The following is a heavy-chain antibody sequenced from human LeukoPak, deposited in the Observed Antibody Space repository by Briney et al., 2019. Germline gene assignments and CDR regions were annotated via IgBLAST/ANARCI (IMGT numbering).Heavy chain of an antibody. CDR2: IYSGGST. V-gene: IGHV3-53*01. D-gene: IGHD2-2*01. Sequence: GGSLRLSCAASGFTVSSNYMSWVRQAPGKGLEWVSVIYSGGSTYYADSVKGRFTISRDNAKNSLYLQMNSLRAEDTAVYYCARKYCSTTSCLFDNWGQGTLVTVSS. J-gene: IGHJ4*02. CDR3: ARKYCSTTSCLFDN. CDR1: GFTVSSNY.